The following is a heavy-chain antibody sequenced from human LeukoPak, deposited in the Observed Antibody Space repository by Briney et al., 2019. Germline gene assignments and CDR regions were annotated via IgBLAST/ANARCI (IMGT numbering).Heavy chain of an antibody. D-gene: IGHD6-6*01. V-gene: IGHV4-59*01. Sequence: SETLSLTCTVSGGSISSYYWSWIRQPPRKGLEWIGYIYYSGSTNYNPSLQSRVTISVDTSKNQFSLKLSSVTAADTAVYYCASLEYSSTGYFDYWGQGTLVTVSS. CDR2: IYYSGST. CDR3: ASLEYSSTGYFDY. CDR1: GGSISSYY. J-gene: IGHJ4*02.